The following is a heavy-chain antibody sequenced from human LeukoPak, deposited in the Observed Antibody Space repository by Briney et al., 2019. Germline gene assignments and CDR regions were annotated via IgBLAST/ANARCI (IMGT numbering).Heavy chain of an antibody. CDR3: CRGAVNDYGDGQYFQY. CDR2: IRTNASGGT. D-gene: IGHD4-17*01. CDR1: GFTFRDYA. Sequence: PRRSLRLSCSAAGFTFRDYAMTWARQDPGKGLEWEGFIRTNASGGTVYAASLKDRFIISRDDSKNIAYLYMHNLKTEDTAVYYCCRGAVNDYGDGQYFQYWGQGTLVTASS. V-gene: IGHV3-49*04. J-gene: IGHJ1*01.